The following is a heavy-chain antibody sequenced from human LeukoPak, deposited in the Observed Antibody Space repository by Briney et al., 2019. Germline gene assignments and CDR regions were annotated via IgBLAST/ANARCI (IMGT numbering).Heavy chain of an antibody. Sequence: GGSLRLSCAASGFTFSDYAMGWVRQAPGKGLEWVSYISSSSTIYYADSVKGRFTISRDNAKNSLYLQMNSLRDEDTAVYYCARGYRGYCSGGSCRNWFDPWGQGTLVTVSS. J-gene: IGHJ5*02. CDR3: ARGYRGYCSGGSCRNWFDP. V-gene: IGHV3-69-1*01. D-gene: IGHD2-15*01. CDR2: ISSSSTI. CDR1: GFTFSDYA.